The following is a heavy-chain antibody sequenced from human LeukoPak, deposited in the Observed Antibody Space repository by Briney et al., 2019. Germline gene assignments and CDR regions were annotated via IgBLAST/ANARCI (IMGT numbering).Heavy chain of an antibody. V-gene: IGHV3-30-3*01. J-gene: IGHJ4*02. CDR1: GFTFSSYA. CDR3: ARDEEEQQLVGGVFDY. D-gene: IGHD6-13*01. CDR2: ISYDGSNK. Sequence: GASLRLSCAASGFTFSSYAMHWVRQAPGKGLEWVAVISYDGSNKYYADSVKGRFTISRDNSKNTLYLQMNSLRAEDTAVYYCARDEEEQQLVGGVFDYWGQGTLVTVSS.